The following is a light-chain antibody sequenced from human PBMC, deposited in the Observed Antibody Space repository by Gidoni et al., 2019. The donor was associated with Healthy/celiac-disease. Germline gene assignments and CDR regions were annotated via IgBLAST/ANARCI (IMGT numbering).Light chain of an antibody. V-gene: IGKV3-20*01. CDR3: QQYGSSQIT. Sequence: EIVSTQSPGTLSLSPGERATLSCRARQSVSSSYLAWYQQKPGQAPRLLIYGASSRATGIPDRFSGSGSGTDFTLTISRLEPEDFAVYYCQQYGSSQITFGQGTRLEIK. J-gene: IGKJ5*01. CDR1: QSVSSSY. CDR2: GAS.